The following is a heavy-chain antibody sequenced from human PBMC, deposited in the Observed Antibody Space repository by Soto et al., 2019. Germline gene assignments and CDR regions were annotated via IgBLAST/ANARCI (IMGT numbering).Heavy chain of an antibody. Sequence: SETLSLTCTVSGGSISSGDYYWSWIRQPPGKGLEWIGYIYYSGSTYYNPSLKSRVTISVDTSKNQFSLKLSSVTAADTAVYYCARSPSSSWKLYGMEVWGQGTTVTVSS. CDR1: GGSISSGDYY. D-gene: IGHD6-13*01. V-gene: IGHV4-30-4*01. CDR2: IYYSGST. J-gene: IGHJ6*02. CDR3: ARSPSSSWKLYGMEV.